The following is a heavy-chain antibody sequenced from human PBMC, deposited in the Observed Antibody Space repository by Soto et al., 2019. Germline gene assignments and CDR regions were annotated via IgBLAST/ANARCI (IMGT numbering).Heavy chain of an antibody. CDR1: GFSLTSSGAG. CDR2: IYWNDDK. V-gene: IGHV2-5*01. Sequence: SGPTLVNPTQTLTLTCSLSGFSLTSSGAGVAWIRHPPGKALEWLALIYWNDDKRYTPSMKRRLTITKDTSKNQVVLTMTNMDPVDTATYYCAQSPFYDSSGYPFXWGQVALFTVSX. D-gene: IGHD3-22*01. J-gene: IGHJ4*02. CDR3: AQSPFYDSSGYPFX.